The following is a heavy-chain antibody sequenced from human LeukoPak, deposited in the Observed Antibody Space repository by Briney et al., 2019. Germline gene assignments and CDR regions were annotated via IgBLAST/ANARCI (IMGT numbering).Heavy chain of an antibody. CDR1: GGSISSYY. CDR3: ARHYCSSTTCYARIIDY. CDR2: INYSGST. J-gene: IGHJ4*02. V-gene: IGHV4-59*08. Sequence: SETLSLTCTVSGGSISSYYWSWIRQPPGKGLEWIGYINYSGSTNYNPSLKSRVTISVDTSKNQFSLKLSSVTAADTAVHYCARHYCSSTTCYARIIDYWGQGTLVTVSS. D-gene: IGHD2-2*01.